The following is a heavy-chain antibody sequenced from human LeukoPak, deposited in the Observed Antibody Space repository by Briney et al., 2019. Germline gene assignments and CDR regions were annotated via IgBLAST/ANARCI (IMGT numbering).Heavy chain of an antibody. J-gene: IGHJ4*02. CDR3: ARVGSSWYDVDY. Sequence: VASVKVSCKASGYTFTSYGINWVRQATGQGLEWMGWMNPNSGNTGYAQKFQGRVTMTRNTSISTAYMELSSLRSEDTAVYYCARVGSSWYDVDYWGQGTLVTVSS. D-gene: IGHD6-13*01. CDR1: GYTFTSYG. CDR2: MNPNSGNT. V-gene: IGHV1-8*01.